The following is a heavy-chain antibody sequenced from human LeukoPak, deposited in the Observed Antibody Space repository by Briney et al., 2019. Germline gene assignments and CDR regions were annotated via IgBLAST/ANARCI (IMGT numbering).Heavy chain of an antibody. Sequence: GGSMRLSCAASGFTFSTHGMHWVRQAPGKGLEWLAVISYDGRNTYYADSVKGRLTISRDNSKNTLFLRMNSLRGEDTAVYYCAKDRLVVAPAAMTSNFDYWGQGTLVTVSS. D-gene: IGHD2-2*01. CDR3: AKDRLVVAPAAMTSNFDY. CDR1: GFTFSTHG. J-gene: IGHJ4*02. CDR2: ISYDGRNT. V-gene: IGHV3-30*18.